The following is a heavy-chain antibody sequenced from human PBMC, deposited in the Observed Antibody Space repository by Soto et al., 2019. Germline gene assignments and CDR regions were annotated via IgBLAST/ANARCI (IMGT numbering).Heavy chain of an antibody. D-gene: IGHD3-22*01. CDR3: ASCYYYDSSGYPASYYYGMDV. CDR1: GGTFSSYA. Sequence: AVKVSCKASGGTFSSYAISWVRQAPGQGLEWMGGIIPIFGTANYAQKFQGRVTITADKSTSTAYMELSSLRSEDTAVYYCASCYYYDSSGYPASYYYGMDVWGQGTTVTVSS. J-gene: IGHJ6*02. CDR2: IIPIFGTA. V-gene: IGHV1-69*06.